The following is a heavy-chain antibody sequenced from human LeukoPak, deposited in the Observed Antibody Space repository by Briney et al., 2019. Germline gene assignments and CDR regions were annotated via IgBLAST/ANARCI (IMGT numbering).Heavy chain of an antibody. Sequence: SETLSLTCTVSGYSISSGYYWTWIRQPPGKGLEWIGYVDHTGSTKFNPSLNGRVSISRDTSDNFFSLRLRSVTAADTAVYFCARGRVSSSTWYSTYYYFFYMDFWGKGTTVTVSS. V-gene: IGHV4-61*03. CDR1: GYSISSGYY. D-gene: IGHD4-11*01. CDR3: ARGRVSSSTWYSTYYYFFYMDF. CDR2: VDHTGST. J-gene: IGHJ6*03.